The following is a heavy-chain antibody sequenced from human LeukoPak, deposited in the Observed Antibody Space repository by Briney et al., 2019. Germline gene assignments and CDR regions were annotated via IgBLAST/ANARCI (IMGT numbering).Heavy chain of an antibody. CDR2: IHSDGSST. V-gene: IGHV3-74*01. CDR1: GFTFSSYW. Sequence: GGSLRLSXAASGFTFSSYWMHWVRQAPGKGLVWVSRIHSDGSSTSYADSVRGRFTISRDDAKSTLYLQMNSLRAEDTAVYYCARSGWPYYFDCWGQGTLVTVSS. J-gene: IGHJ4*02. D-gene: IGHD3-22*01. CDR3: ARSGWPYYFDC.